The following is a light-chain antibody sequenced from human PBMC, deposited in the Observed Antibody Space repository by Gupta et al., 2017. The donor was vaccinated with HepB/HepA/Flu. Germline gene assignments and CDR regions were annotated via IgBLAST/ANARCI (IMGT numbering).Light chain of an antibody. Sequence: DIVLTQSPDSLGVSLGERATINCKSSHSLVSSYNSASHLAWYQQKPGQPPKLLIYWTSGRESGVPDRFSGSGSGTEFTLTISALQAEDVALYYCQQDDSVPFTFGHGTKVDIK. CDR3: QQDDSVPFT. CDR2: WTS. J-gene: IGKJ3*01. CDR1: HSLVSSYNSASH. V-gene: IGKV4-1*01.